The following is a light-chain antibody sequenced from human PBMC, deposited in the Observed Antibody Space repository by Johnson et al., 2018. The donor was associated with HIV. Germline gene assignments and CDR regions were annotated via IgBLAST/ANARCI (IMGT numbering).Light chain of an antibody. J-gene: IGLJ1*01. CDR3: GTWASSLSVGYG. Sequence: QPVLTQPPSVSAAPGQKVTISCSGSSSNIGNNYVSWYQQLPGTAPKLLIHENNKRPSGIPDRFSGSKSGTSATPGLTGLQHGDASDYYCGTWASSLSVGYGFGTGTKVTVL. CDR1: SSNIGNNY. V-gene: IGLV1-51*02. CDR2: ENN.